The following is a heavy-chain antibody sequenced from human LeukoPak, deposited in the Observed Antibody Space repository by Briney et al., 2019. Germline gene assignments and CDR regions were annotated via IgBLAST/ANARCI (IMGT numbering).Heavy chain of an antibody. D-gene: IGHD3-10*01. Sequence: KPSETLSLTCTVSGGSISSYYWSWIRQPPGKGLEWIGYIYYRGSTNYNPSLKSRVTISVDTSKNQFSLKLSSVTAADTAVYYCARRSSRYYYGSGRPPYYCYGMDVWGQGTTVTVSS. CDR1: GGSISSYY. J-gene: IGHJ6*02. V-gene: IGHV4-59*08. CDR3: ARRSSRYYYGSGRPPYYCYGMDV. CDR2: IYYRGST.